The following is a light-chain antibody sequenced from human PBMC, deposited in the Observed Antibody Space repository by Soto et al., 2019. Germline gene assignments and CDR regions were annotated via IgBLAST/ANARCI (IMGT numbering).Light chain of an antibody. CDR2: DVS. Sequence: DIQMTQSPSTLSASVGDRVTITCRASQSISNWLAWYQQKPGKAPKLLIFDVSTLETGVPLRFSGSGSGTEFTLTISSLQPDDFATYYCQHYNSYSEAFGQGTKVDIK. V-gene: IGKV1-5*01. J-gene: IGKJ1*01. CDR1: QSISNW. CDR3: QHYNSYSEA.